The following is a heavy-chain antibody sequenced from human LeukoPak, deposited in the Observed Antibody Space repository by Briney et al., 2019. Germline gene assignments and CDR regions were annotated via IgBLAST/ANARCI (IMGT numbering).Heavy chain of an antibody. CDR2: IYHSGST. J-gene: IGHJ3*02. D-gene: IGHD6-6*01. CDR3: ARTSIAARRANAFDI. V-gene: IGHV4-30-2*01. CDR1: GGSISSGGYS. Sequence: PSETLSLTCIVSGGSISSGGYSWSWIRQPPGKGLEWIGYIYHSGSTYYNPSLKSRVTISVDRSKNQFSLKLSSVTAADTAVYYCARTSIAARRANAFDIWGLGTMVTVSS.